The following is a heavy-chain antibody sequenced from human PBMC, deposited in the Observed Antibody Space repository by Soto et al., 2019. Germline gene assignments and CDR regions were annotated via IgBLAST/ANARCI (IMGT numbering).Heavy chain of an antibody. CDR3: ARDVVRGSLPPLNAFDI. V-gene: IGHV3-33*01. CDR2: IWYDGSNK. Sequence: QVQLVESGGGVVQPGRSLRLSCAASGFTFSSYGMHWVRQAPGKGLEWVAVIWYDGSNKYYADSVKGRFTISRDNSKNTLYLQMNSLRAEDTAVYYCARDVVRGSLPPLNAFDIWGQGTMVTVSS. CDR1: GFTFSSYG. D-gene: IGHD3-10*02. J-gene: IGHJ3*02.